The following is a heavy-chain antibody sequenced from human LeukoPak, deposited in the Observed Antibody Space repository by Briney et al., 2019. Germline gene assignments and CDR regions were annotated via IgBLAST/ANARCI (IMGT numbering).Heavy chain of an antibody. D-gene: IGHD3-22*01. CDR2: ISCDGSNK. CDR3: AKDRDSSGLDY. CDR1: GFTFSSYG. V-gene: IGHV3-30*18. J-gene: IGHJ4*02. Sequence: GGSLRLSCAASGFTFSSYGMHWVRQAPGKGLEWVAVISCDGSNKYYADSVKGRFTISRDNSKNTLYPQMNSLRAEDTAVYYCAKDRDSSGLDYWGQGTLVTVSS.